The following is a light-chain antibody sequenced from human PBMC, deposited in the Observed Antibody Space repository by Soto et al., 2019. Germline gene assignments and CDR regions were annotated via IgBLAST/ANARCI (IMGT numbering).Light chain of an antibody. V-gene: IGLV7-46*01. CDR2: DTS. Sequence: QAVVTQEPSLTVSPGGTVTLTCGSSTGAVTSGHYPYWFQQKPGQAPRTLIYDTSDKHSWTPARFSGALLVGKAALTLSGAQPEDEAAYYCLLSYGGSKVFGGGTKLTVL. CDR1: TGAVTSGHY. CDR3: LLSYGGSKV. J-gene: IGLJ2*01.